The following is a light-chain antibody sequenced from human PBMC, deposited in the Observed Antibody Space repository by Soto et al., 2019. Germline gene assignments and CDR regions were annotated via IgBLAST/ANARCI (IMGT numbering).Light chain of an antibody. CDR1: QSISSW. Sequence: DFQMTPPPSSLSASLGDRVTITCRASQSISSWLAWYQQKPGKAPKLLIYDASSLESGVPSRFSGSGSGTEFTLTISSLQPDDFATYYCQQYNSYPWTFGQGTKVDIK. CDR2: DAS. J-gene: IGKJ1*01. V-gene: IGKV1-5*01. CDR3: QQYNSYPWT.